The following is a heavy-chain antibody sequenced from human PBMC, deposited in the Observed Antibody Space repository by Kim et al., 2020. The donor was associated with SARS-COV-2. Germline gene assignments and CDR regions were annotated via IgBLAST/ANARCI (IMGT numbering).Heavy chain of an antibody. Sequence: SRKSRVTISVDTSKSQFSLKLSSVTAADTAVYYCARRGGEAAPYYYGMDVWGQGTTVTVSS. D-gene: IGHD4-17*01. J-gene: IGHJ6*02. V-gene: IGHV4-34*01. CDR3: ARRGGEAAPYYYGMDV.